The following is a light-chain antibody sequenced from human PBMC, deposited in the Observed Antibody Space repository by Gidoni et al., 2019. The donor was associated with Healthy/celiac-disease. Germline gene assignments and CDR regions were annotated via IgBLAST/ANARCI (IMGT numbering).Light chain of an antibody. V-gene: IGKV1-9*01. CDR3: QQLNSYPRIT. CDR1: QGISSY. CDR2: AAS. J-gene: IGKJ5*01. Sequence: DIQLTQSPSFLSASVGDRVTITCLTSQGISSYLAWYQKKPGKAPKLLIYAASTLQSGVPSRCSDSVSGTEFTLTISILQPENFATYYCQQLNSYPRITFGQGTRLEIK.